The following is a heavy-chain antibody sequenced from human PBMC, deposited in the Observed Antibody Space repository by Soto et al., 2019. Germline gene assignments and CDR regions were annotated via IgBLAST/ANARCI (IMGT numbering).Heavy chain of an antibody. CDR2: INHSGST. CDR1: GGSFSGCY. J-gene: IGHJ4*02. D-gene: IGHD3-16*02. Sequence: QVQLQQWGAGLLKPSETLSLTCAVYGGSFSGCYWSWIRQPPGKGLEWIGEINHSGSTNYNPSLKSRVTISVDTSKNQFSLKLSSVTAADTAVYYCARSYIWGSYPHFGYWGQGTLVTVSS. V-gene: IGHV4-34*01. CDR3: ARSYIWGSYPHFGY.